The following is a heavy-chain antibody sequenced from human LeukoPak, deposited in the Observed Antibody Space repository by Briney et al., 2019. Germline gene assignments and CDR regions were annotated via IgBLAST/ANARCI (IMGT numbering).Heavy chain of an antibody. V-gene: IGHV3-30-3*01. CDR2: ISYDGSNK. CDR3: ARGGPGSSRGLDY. D-gene: IGHD1-26*01. Sequence: GGSQRLSCAASGFTFSSYAMHWVRQAPGKGLEWVAVISYDGSNKYYADSVKGRFTISRDNSKNTLYLQMNSLRAEDTAVYYCARGGPGSSRGLDYWGQGTLVTVSS. CDR1: GFTFSSYA. J-gene: IGHJ4*02.